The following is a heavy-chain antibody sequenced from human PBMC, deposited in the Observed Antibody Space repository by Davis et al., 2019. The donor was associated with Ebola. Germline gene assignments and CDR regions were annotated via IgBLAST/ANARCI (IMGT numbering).Heavy chain of an antibody. V-gene: IGHV4-59*08. CDR1: GGSISSYY. J-gene: IGHJ5*02. CDR3: ARKYNVNWFDP. Sequence: MPSETLSLTCTVSGGSISSYYWSWIQQPPGKGLEWIGYIYYSGSTNYNPSLKSRVTISVDTSKNQFSLKLSSVTAADTAVYYCARKYNVNWFDPWGQGTLVTVSS. D-gene: IGHD1-14*01. CDR2: IYYSGST.